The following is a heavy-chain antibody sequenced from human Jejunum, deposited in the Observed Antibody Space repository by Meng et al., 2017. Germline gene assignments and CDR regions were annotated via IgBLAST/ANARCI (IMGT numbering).Heavy chain of an antibody. J-gene: IGHJ2*01. V-gene: IGHV4-4*03. CDR1: GGSIESNNW. CDR3: ARADYVRYFDL. CDR2: VYHSGST. D-gene: IGHD3-10*02. Sequence: QGHLQESVPGLVKPPETLAPTCAVSGGSIESNNWWTWIRQPPGQGLEWIGEVYHSGSTHYNPSLQSRVTISIDNSKNRFSLSLNSVTAADTAIYYCARADYVRYFDLWGRGTLVTVSS.